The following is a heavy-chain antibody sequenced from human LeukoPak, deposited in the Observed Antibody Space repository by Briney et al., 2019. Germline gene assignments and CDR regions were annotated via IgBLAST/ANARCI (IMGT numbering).Heavy chain of an antibody. V-gene: IGHV4-34*01. Sequence: PSETLSLTCVVYGGSFSGYHWSWIRQPPGKGLEWIGSIYHSGSTYYNPSLKSRVTISVDTSKNQFSLKLSSVTAADTAVYYCARVADYYDSSGAFDAFDIWGQGTMVTVSS. CDR3: ARVADYYDSSGAFDAFDI. CDR1: GGSFSGYH. J-gene: IGHJ3*02. D-gene: IGHD3-22*01. CDR2: IYHSGST.